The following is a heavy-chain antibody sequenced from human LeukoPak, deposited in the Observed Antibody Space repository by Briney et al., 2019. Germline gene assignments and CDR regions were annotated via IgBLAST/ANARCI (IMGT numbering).Heavy chain of an antibody. J-gene: IGHJ4*02. CDR2: IYHSGST. V-gene: IGHV4-38-2*01. D-gene: IGHD6-19*01. CDR1: GYSISSDYY. Sequence: SSETLSLTCAVSGYSISSDYYWGWIRQPPGNGLEWIGSIYHSGSTYYNPSLKSRVTMSVDTSRNQFSPTLTSVTAADTAVYYCARHPSEEQWPYYFDYWGQGTLVTVSS. CDR3: ARHPSEEQWPYYFDY.